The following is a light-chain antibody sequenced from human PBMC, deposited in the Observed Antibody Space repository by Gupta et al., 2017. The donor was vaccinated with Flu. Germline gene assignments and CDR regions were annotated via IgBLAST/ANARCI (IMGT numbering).Light chain of an antibody. CDR1: GSDVGTYNR. J-gene: IGLJ1*01. V-gene: IGLV2-18*02. CDR2: EVS. CDR3: SSYTTSYTFV. Sequence: QSALTQPPSVSGSPGQSVTISCTGTGSDVGTYNRVSWYRQPPGTAPKLIIYEVSNRPSGVPDRFSGSKSGNTASLTISGLQGEDEADYYCSSYTTSYTFVFGTGTKVTVV.